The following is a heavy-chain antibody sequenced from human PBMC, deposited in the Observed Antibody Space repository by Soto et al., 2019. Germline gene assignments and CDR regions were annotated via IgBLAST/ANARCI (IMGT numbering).Heavy chain of an antibody. D-gene: IGHD6-6*01. CDR3: ARESSSSGYYSGMEV. CDR2: VSGYSGHS. CDR1: NETLTTYG. J-gene: IGHJ6*02. Sequence: QVHLVQSGAEVKKPGASVKVSCQASNETLTTYGISWVRQAPGQGLEWMGWVSGYSGHSSSAQEFQDRVIMTTDTSTNTAYMELRSLTSDGSSVYLCARESSSSGYYSGMEVWGQGTTVTVSS. V-gene: IGHV1-18*01.